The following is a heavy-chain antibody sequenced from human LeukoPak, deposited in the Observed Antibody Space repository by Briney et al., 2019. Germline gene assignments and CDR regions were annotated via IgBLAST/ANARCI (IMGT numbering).Heavy chain of an antibody. D-gene: IGHD3-10*01. V-gene: IGHV1-69*05. CDR2: IIPIFGTA. J-gene: IGHJ5*02. Sequence: ASVKVSCKASGGTFSSYAISWVRRAPGQGLEWMGGIIPIFGTANYAQKFQGRVTITTDESTSTAYMELSSLRSEDTAVYYCARDLGYYYGSGIHDWFDPWGQGTLVTVSS. CDR3: ARDLGYYYGSGIHDWFDP. CDR1: GGTFSSYA.